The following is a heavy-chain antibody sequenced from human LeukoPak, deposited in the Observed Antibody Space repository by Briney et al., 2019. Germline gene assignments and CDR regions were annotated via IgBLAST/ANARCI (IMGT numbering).Heavy chain of an antibody. Sequence: GGSLRLSCAASGFTFDLYAMHWVRQAPGRGLEWVAVMSYDGSNKYYADSVKGRFTISRDNSQNTLQLQMSSLRVADTAVYYCARDQVQLCSSGSCYVIDNWGPGTLVAVSS. CDR3: ARDQVQLCSSGSCYVIDN. J-gene: IGHJ4*02. CDR2: MSYDGSNK. D-gene: IGHD2-15*01. CDR1: GFTFDLYA. V-gene: IGHV3-30*04.